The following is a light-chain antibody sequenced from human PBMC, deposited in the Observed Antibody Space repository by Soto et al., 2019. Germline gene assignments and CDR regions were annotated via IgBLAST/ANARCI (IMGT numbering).Light chain of an antibody. CDR3: SSYTSSGSYTGSSTYVV. CDR1: SSDVGGYNY. CDR2: EVS. Sequence: QSALTQPASVSGSPGQSITIPCTGTSSDVGGYNYVSWYQHHPGKAPKLMIYEVSNRPSGVSNRFSGSKSGNTASLTISALQAEDEAAYYCSSYTSSGSYTGSSTYVVFGGGTQLTVL. V-gene: IGLV2-14*01. J-gene: IGLJ2*01.